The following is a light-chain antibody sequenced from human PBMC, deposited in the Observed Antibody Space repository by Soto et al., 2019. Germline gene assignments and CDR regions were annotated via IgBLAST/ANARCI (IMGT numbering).Light chain of an antibody. CDR1: QSVLYSSNNKNY. CDR3: QQYYSTPPYT. Sequence: DIVMTQSPDSLAVSLGERATINCKSSQSVLYSSNNKNYLAWYRQKPGQPPKLIIYWASIRESGVPDRISGIGSGIDFLLTISSVQAEDVAVYYCQQYYSTPPYTFGQGTKLEIK. V-gene: IGKV4-1*01. CDR2: WAS. J-gene: IGKJ2*01.